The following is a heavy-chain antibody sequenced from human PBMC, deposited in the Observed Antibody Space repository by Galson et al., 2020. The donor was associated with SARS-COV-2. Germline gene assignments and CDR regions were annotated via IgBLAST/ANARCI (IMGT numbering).Heavy chain of an antibody. J-gene: IGHJ4*02. Sequence: ASVKVSCKASGYTFNSYYVHWVRQAPGQGLEWMGIINTTSGNTDYAQKFQGRVTMTRVTSTNTVYMELSSLSSEDTAVFYCARSTEGGTNFDYWGQGTLVIVSS. CDR2: INTTSGNT. CDR1: GYTFNSYY. V-gene: IGHV1-46*02. CDR3: ARSTEGGTNFDY. D-gene: IGHD2-8*01.